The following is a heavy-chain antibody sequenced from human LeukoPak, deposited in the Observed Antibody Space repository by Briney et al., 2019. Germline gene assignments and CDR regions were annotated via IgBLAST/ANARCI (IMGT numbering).Heavy chain of an antibody. CDR2: IIPIFSTA. V-gene: IGHV1-69*06. J-gene: IGHJ4*02. CDR3: ARGRVNTMIRGIIPPFDY. Sequence: SVKVSCKASGGTFSNYAINWERQAPGQGLEWMGGIIPIFSTANYAQKFQGRVTITADKSTNTAHMELSSLRSDDTAVFYCARGRVNTMIRGIIPPFDYWGQGTLVTVSS. CDR1: GGTFSNYA. D-gene: IGHD3-10*01.